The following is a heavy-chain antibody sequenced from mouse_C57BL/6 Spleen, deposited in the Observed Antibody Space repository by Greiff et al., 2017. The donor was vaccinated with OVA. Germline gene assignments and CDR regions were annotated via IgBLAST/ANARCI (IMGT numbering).Heavy chain of an antibody. CDR3: ARGDYGSSYDAMDY. CDR2: IWSGGST. Sequence: QVQLQQSGPGLVQPSQSLSITCTVSGFSLTSYGVHWVRQSPGKGLEWLGVIWSGGSTDYNAAFIYRLSISKDNSKSQVFFKMNSLQADDTAIYYCARGDYGSSYDAMDYWGQGTSVTVSS. D-gene: IGHD1-1*01. CDR1: GFSLTSYG. V-gene: IGHV2-2*01. J-gene: IGHJ4*01.